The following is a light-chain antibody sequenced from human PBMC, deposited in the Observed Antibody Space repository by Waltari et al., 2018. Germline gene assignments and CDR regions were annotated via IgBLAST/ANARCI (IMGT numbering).Light chain of an antibody. CDR2: DAN. Sequence: QSALTQHASVSGSPGQSITISCTGSSSDVGADDSVSWYQDHPGEAPKVIIYDANNRPSGVSDRFSGSKSGNTASRTISGLQADDEANYYCSSQSGNNVVIFGGGTKLTVL. CDR1: SSDVGADDS. J-gene: IGLJ2*01. V-gene: IGLV2-14*03. CDR3: SSQSGNNVVI.